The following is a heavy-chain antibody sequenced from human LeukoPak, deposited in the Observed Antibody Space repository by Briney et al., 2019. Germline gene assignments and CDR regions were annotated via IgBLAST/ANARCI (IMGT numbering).Heavy chain of an antibody. V-gene: IGHV1-18*01. CDR1: GYTFTSYG. CDR3: ARVRYDFWSGYYAYYMNV. Sequence: ASVTVSFTASGYTFTSYGISWVRQAPGQGLEWMGWISAYNGNTNYAQKLQGRVTMTTDTSTSTAYMELRSLRSDDTAVYYRARVRYDFWSGYYAYYMNVWGKGTTVTVSS. CDR2: ISAYNGNT. J-gene: IGHJ6*03. D-gene: IGHD3-3*01.